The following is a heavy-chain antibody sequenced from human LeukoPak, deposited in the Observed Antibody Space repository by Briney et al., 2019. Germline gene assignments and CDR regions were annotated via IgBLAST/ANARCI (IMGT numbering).Heavy chain of an antibody. CDR1: GFTFSSYA. V-gene: IGHV3-23*01. Sequence: GGSLRLSCAASGFTFSSYAMSWVRQAPGKGLEWVSAISGSGGSTYYADSVKGRFTISRDNSKNTLCLQMNSLRAEDTAVYYCAKRVGYCSGGSCYPTHFDYWGQGTLVTVSS. J-gene: IGHJ4*02. CDR3: AKRVGYCSGGSCYPTHFDY. D-gene: IGHD2-15*01. CDR2: ISGSGGST.